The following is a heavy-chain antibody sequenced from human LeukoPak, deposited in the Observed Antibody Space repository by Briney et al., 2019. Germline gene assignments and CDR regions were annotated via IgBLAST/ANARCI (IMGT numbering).Heavy chain of an antibody. D-gene: IGHD2-15*01. J-gene: IGHJ4*02. CDR3: ARGDCSGGSCYLSLTTIDY. V-gene: IGHV3-48*01. Sequence: GGSLRLSCAASGFTFSSYSMNWVRQAPGKGLEWVSYISSSSNTIYYADSVKGRFTISRDNAKNSLYLQMNSLGAEDTAVYYCARGDCSGGSCYLSLTTIDYWGQGTLVTVSS. CDR1: GFTFSSYS. CDR2: ISSSSNTI.